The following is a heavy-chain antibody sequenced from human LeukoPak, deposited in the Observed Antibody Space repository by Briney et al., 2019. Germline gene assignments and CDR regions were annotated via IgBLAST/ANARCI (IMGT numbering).Heavy chain of an antibody. V-gene: IGHV3-21*01. Sequence: GGSLRLSCAASGFTFSSYGMNWVRQAPGKGLEWVSFITSSSNYIYYADSVKGRFTISRDNSKNTLYLQMNSLRAEDTAVYYCARDWDSSGYYYVYAFDIWGQGSMVTVSS. CDR2: ITSSSNYI. CDR1: GFTFSSYG. D-gene: IGHD3-22*01. J-gene: IGHJ3*02. CDR3: ARDWDSSGYYYVYAFDI.